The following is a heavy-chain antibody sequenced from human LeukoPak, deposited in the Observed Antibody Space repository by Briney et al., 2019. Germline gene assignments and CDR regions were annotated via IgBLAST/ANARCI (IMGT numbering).Heavy chain of an antibody. D-gene: IGHD2-21*02. CDR2: INHSGST. J-gene: IGHJ5*02. CDR1: GFSFNTYE. Sequence: GSLRLSCAASGFSFNTYEMTWVRQPPGKGLEWIGEINHSGSTNYNPSLKSRVTISVDTSKNQFSLKLSSVAAADTAVYYCARGFPCGGDCYSGDWFDPWGQGTLVTVSS. V-gene: IGHV4-34*01. CDR3: ARGFPCGGDCYSGDWFDP.